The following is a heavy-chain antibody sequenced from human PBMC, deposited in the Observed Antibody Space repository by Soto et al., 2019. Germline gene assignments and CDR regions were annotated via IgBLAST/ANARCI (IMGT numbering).Heavy chain of an antibody. CDR1: GFTFSSYW. CDR2: INSDGSST. J-gene: IGHJ4*02. V-gene: IGHV3-74*01. CDR3: ASRGSYYATHDY. D-gene: IGHD1-26*01. Sequence: EVQLVESGGGLVQPGGSLRLSCAASGFTFSSYWMHWVRQAPGKGLVWVSRINSDGSSTSYADSVKGRFTISRDNAKNTLYLQMNRLRAEDTAVYYCASRGSYYATHDYWGQGTLVTVSS.